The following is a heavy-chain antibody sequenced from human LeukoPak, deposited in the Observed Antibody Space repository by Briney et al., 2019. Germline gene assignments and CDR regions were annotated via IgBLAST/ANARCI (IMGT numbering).Heavy chain of an antibody. V-gene: IGHV3-66*02. D-gene: IGHD3-22*01. J-gene: IGHJ4*02. CDR2: IYSGGST. CDR1: GFTVSSNY. CDR3: TRGEVDITMIVVVIYYFDY. Sequence: PGGSLRLSCAASGFTVSSNYMSWVRQAPGKGLEWVSVIYSGGSTYYADSVKGRFTISRDNSKNTLYLQMNSLRAEDTAVYYCTRGEVDITMIVVVIYYFDYWGQGTLVTVSS.